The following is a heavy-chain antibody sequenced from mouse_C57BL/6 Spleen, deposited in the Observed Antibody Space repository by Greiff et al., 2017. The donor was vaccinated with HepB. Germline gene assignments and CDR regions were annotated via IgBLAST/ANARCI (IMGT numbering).Heavy chain of an antibody. CDR1: GYSITSGYY. CDR2: ISYDGSN. V-gene: IGHV3-6*01. D-gene: IGHD1-1*01. J-gene: IGHJ2*01. Sequence: EVQLQQSGPGLVKPSQSLSLTCSVTGYSITSGYYWNWIRQFPGNKLEWMGYISYDGSNNYNPSFKNRNPITRDTSKNQFCLKLNSVTTEYTATYDCACHYGSSPWFDYWGQGTTLTVAS. CDR3: ACHYGSSPWFDY.